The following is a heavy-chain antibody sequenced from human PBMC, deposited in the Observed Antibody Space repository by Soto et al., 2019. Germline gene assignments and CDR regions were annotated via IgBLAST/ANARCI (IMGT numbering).Heavy chain of an antibody. Sequence: TSETLSLTCTVSGGSISSYYWSWIRQPPGKGLEWIGYIYYSGSTNYNPSLKSRVTISVDTSKNQFSLKLSSVTAADTAVYYCARDRGDAVFFDWFDTWGQGTLVTVSS. CDR2: IYYSGST. CDR3: ARDRGDAVFFDWFDT. D-gene: IGHD3-3*01. V-gene: IGHV4-59*01. CDR1: GGSISSYY. J-gene: IGHJ5*02.